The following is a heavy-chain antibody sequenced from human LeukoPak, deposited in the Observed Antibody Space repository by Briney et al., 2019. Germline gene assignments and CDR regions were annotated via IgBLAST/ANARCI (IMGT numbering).Heavy chain of an antibody. D-gene: IGHD1-26*01. CDR3: ARRVRSFGTYYYYYMDV. CDR2: INHSGST. V-gene: IGHV4-34*01. J-gene: IGHJ6*03. Sequence: SETLSLTCAVYGGSFSGYYWSWIRQPPGKGLKWIGEINHSGSTNYNPSLKSRVTISVDTSKNQFSLKLSSVTAADTAVYYCARRVRSFGTYYYYYMDVWGKGTTVTISS. CDR1: GGSFSGYY.